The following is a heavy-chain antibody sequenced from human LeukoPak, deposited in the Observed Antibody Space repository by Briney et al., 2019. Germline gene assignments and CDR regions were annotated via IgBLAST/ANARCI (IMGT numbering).Heavy chain of an antibody. CDR2: ISSSGSSV. Sequence: GGSLRLSCAASGITFSDYYMGWIRQAPGKGLEWVSYISSSGSSVYYAESLKGRFTISRDNTKDSLYLQMNSPRAEDTAEYYCARAYHDAFDIWGQGTMVTVSS. D-gene: IGHD2-2*01. J-gene: IGHJ3*02. V-gene: IGHV3-11*04. CDR1: GITFSDYY. CDR3: ARAYHDAFDI.